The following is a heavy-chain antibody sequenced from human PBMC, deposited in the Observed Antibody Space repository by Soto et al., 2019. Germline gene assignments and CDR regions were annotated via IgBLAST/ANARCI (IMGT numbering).Heavy chain of an antibody. D-gene: IGHD1-26*01. CDR2: TYYRSKWYN. CDR1: GDSVSSNSAA. CDR3: AREEWELLNYYYYGMDV. V-gene: IGHV6-1*01. J-gene: IGHJ6*02. Sequence: PSQTLSLTCAISGDSVSSNSAAWNWIRQSPSRGLEWLGRTYYRSKWYNDYAVSVKSRITINPDTSKNQFSLQLNSVTPEDTAVYYCAREEWELLNYYYYGMDVWGQGTTVTVSS.